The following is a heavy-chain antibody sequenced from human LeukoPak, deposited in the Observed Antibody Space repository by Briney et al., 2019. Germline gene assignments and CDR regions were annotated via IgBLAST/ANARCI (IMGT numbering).Heavy chain of an antibody. Sequence: ASVKVSRKASGYTFTGYYMHWVRQAPGQGLEWMGWINPNSGGTNYAQKFQGRVTMTRDTSISTAYMELSRLRSDDTAVYYCAXVPYDFWSGYYTGAGWFDPWGQGTLVTVSS. CDR2: INPNSGGT. J-gene: IGHJ5*02. CDR3: AXVPYDFWSGYYTGAGWFDP. V-gene: IGHV1-2*02. CDR1: GYTFTGYY. D-gene: IGHD3-3*01.